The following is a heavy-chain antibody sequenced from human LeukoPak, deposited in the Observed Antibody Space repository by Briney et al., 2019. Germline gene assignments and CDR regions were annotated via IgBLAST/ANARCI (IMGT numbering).Heavy chain of an antibody. CDR3: ARAKSYNWNLFDY. Sequence: PGGSLRLSCAASGFTFSSYWMSWVRQAPGKGLEWVANIKQDGSEKYYVDSVKGRFTISRDNAKNSLYLQMNSLRAEDTAVYYCARAKSYNWNLFDYWGQGTLVTVSS. CDR2: IKQDGSEK. V-gene: IGHV3-7*01. D-gene: IGHD1-20*01. CDR1: GFTFSSYW. J-gene: IGHJ4*02.